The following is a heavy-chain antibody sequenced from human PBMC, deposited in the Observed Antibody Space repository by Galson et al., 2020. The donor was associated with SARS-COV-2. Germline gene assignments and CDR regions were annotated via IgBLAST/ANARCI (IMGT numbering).Heavy chain of an antibody. Sequence: GGSLRLSCAASGFTFSSYWMTWVRQAPGKGLEWVANIKQDGSEKYYVDSVKGRFTISRDNAQNSLYLQMNSLRAEDTAVYYCTREYNNGYWCSGYWGQGTLVTVFS. CDR3: TREYNNGYWCSGY. D-gene: IGHD2-8*02. V-gene: IGHV3-7*04. CDR2: IKQDGSEK. J-gene: IGHJ4*02. CDR1: GFTFSSYW.